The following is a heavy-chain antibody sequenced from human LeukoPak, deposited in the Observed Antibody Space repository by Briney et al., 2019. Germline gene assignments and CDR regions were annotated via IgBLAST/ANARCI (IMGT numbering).Heavy chain of an antibody. CDR1: GYTFTDHY. D-gene: IGHD3/OR15-3a*01. J-gene: IGHJ4*02. CDR3: ARENMDSNSFDY. V-gene: IGHV1-2*02. Sequence: ASVKVSCKASGYTFTDHYMHWVRQAPGQGLEWMGWINPNRGATNYAQKFQGRLTMTRDTSITTAYMELSRLTSDDTAIYYCARENMDSNSFDYWGQETLVTGSS. CDR2: INPNRGAT.